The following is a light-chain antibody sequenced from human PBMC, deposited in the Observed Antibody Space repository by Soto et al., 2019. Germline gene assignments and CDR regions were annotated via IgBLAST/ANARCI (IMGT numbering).Light chain of an antibody. Sequence: EIVMTQSPATLSVSPGERAPLSCRASQSVSSNLAWYQQKPGQAPRLLIYGASTRATGIPARFSGSGSGTEFTLTISSLQSEDFAVYYCQQYNNWAKTFGQGTKVDIK. CDR3: QQYNNWAKT. CDR1: QSVSSN. CDR2: GAS. V-gene: IGKV3-15*01. J-gene: IGKJ1*01.